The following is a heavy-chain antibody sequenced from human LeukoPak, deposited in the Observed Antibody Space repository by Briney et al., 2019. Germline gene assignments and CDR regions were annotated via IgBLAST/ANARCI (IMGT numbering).Heavy chain of an antibody. CDR3: ANGWSPDY. CDR1: GFTFSSYA. Sequence: SGGSLRLSCAASGFTFSSYAMSWVRQAPGKGLEWVSGISGSGGSTYYADSVKGRFTIFRDNSKNTLYLQMNSLRAEDTAVYHCANGWSPDYWGRGTLVTDSS. J-gene: IGHJ4*02. V-gene: IGHV3-23*01. CDR2: ISGSGGST. D-gene: IGHD2-15*01.